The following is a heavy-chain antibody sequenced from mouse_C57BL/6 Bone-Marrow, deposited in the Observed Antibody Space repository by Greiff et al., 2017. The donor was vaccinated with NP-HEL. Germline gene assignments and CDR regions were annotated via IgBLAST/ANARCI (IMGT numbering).Heavy chain of an antibody. CDR3: ARDDYDEADY. D-gene: IGHD2-4*01. V-gene: IGHV3-6*01. CDR1: GYSITSGYY. Sequence: VQLKESGPGLVKPSQSLSLTCSVTGYSITSGYYWNWIRQFPGNKLEWMGYISYDGSNNYNPSLKNRISITRDTSKNQFFLKLNSVTTEDTATYYCARDDYDEADYWGQGTTLTVSS. J-gene: IGHJ2*01. CDR2: ISYDGSN.